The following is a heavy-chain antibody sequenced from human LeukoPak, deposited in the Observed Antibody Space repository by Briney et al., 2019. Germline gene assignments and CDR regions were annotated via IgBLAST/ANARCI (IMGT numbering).Heavy chain of an antibody. V-gene: IGHV3-33*06. CDR1: GFTFSSYG. Sequence: GGSLRLSCAASGFTFSSYGTHWVRQAPGKGLEWVAVIWSDGNNSFYADSVKGQFTFSRDNSKNTLSLQMNSLRAEDTDVYYCAKERGPFDAFDIWGPGTRVTVSS. J-gene: IGHJ3*02. CDR2: IWSDGNNS. CDR3: AKERGPFDAFDI.